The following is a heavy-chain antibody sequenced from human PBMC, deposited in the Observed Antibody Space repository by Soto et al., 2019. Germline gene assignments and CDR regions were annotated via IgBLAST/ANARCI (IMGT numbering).Heavy chain of an antibody. CDR1: GGPIIKKNYY. V-gene: IGHV4-39*01. D-gene: IGHD2-21*02. J-gene: IGHJ4*02. Sequence: GGPIIKKNYYWGWIRQPPGKGLEWIGSIYYSGSTYYNPSLKSRVTISVDTSKNQFSLKLSSVTAADTAVYYCARHTVGVVTATDYWGQGTLVTVSS. CDR3: ARHTVGVVTATDY. CDR2: IYYSGST.